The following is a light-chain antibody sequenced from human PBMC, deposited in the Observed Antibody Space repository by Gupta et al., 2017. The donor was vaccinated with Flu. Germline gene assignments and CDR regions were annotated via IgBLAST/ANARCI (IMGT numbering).Light chain of an antibody. CDR1: SSDGGGYNH. Sequence: ITCTGTSSDGGGYNHVYWYQHDPGKAPNLIIYNVSDRHAGVANRVSGSKSGSTASLTVSGLQAEEEADYYCSSFTSSGTTYVVFGGGTKLTVL. CDR2: NVS. V-gene: IGLV2-14*03. J-gene: IGLJ2*01. CDR3: SSFTSSGTTYVV.